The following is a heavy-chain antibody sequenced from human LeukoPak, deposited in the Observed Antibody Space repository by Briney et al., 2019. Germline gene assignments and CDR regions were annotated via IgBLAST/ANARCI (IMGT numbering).Heavy chain of an antibody. CDR2: INIDGSST. J-gene: IGHJ4*02. V-gene: IGHV3-74*01. CDR3: ARASLIVGAAYGY. Sequence: GGSLRLSCAASGFTFSSYWMHWVRQAPGRGLEWVSRINIDGSSTTYADSVKGRFTISRDNAKNTLYLQMNSLRAEDTAVYYCARASLIVGAAYGYWGQGTLVTVSS. D-gene: IGHD1-26*01. CDR1: GFTFSSYW.